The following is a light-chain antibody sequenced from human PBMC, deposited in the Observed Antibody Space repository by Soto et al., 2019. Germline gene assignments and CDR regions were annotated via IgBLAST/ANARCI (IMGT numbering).Light chain of an antibody. Sequence: EIVLTQSPATLSLSPGERATLSCRASQSVSSYLAWYQQKLGQAPRLLIYLASSRAAGIPDRFSGSGSGTDFTLTISRLEPEDFAVYYCQQYGSSPWTFGQGTKVEVK. CDR2: LAS. CDR1: QSVSSY. CDR3: QQYGSSPWT. V-gene: IGKV3-20*01. J-gene: IGKJ1*01.